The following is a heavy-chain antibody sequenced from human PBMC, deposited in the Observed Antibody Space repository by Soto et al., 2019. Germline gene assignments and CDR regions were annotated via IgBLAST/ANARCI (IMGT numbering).Heavy chain of an antibody. D-gene: IGHD3-9*01. CDR1: GFTFSSYA. Sequence: PGGSLRLSCAASGFTFSSYAMSWVRQAPGKGLEWVSAISGSGGSTYYADSVKGRFTISRDNSKNTLYLQMNSLRAEDTAVYYCAKAGGDYDILTGYLYWGQGTLVTVSS. J-gene: IGHJ4*02. CDR3: AKAGGDYDILTGYLY. CDR2: ISGSGGST. V-gene: IGHV3-23*01.